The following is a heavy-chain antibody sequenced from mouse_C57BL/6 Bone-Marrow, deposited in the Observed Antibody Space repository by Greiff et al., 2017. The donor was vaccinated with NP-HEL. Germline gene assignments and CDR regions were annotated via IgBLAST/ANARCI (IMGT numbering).Heavy chain of an antibody. CDR1: GFTFSDYG. D-gene: IGHD2-12*01. CDR3: AGGYRGLYYYAMDY. CDR2: ISSGSSST. Sequence: EVHLVESGGGLVKPGGSLKLSCAASGFTFSDYGMHWVRQAPEKGLEWVAYISSGSSSTYYADTVKGRFTITRDNAKNTLFLQMTSLRSVNTAMYYCAGGYRGLYYYAMDYWGQGTSVTVSS. J-gene: IGHJ4*01. V-gene: IGHV5-17*01.